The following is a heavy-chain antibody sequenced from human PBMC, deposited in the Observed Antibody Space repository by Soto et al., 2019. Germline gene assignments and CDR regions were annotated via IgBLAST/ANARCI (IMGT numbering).Heavy chain of an antibody. J-gene: IGHJ5*02. CDR1: GGSITSYN. V-gene: IGHV4-59*01. CDR2: VYNSGST. CDR3: ARRAVVAVTGSLDNWLDP. D-gene: IGHD2-21*01. Sequence: SETLSLTCTVSGGSITSYNWNWLRQPPGKALEWIGYVYNSGSTNYNPSLKSRVTISVDTSKNQFSLKVNSVTAADTAVYYCARRAVVAVTGSLDNWLDPWGQGILVPVSS.